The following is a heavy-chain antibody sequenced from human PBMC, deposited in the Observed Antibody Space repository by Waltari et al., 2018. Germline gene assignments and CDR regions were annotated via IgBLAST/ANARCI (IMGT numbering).Heavy chain of an antibody. D-gene: IGHD3-16*01. CDR1: RGSITRGSYH. CDR2: VYISGTT. CDR3: ARVSYANYFDY. V-gene: IGHV4-61*02. J-gene: IGHJ4*02. Sequence: QLHLQESGPGLVKPSQTLSLICTVSRGSITRGSYHWSWIRQPAGKGLEWIGRVYISGTTPYNPSLASRVTMSIDTSNNQFSLKLSSVTAADTAMYYCARVSYANYFDYWGQGALVTVSS.